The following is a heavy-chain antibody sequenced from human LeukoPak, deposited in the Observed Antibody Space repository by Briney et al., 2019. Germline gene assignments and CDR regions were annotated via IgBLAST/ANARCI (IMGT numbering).Heavy chain of an antibody. CDR2: INHSGST. J-gene: IGHJ5*02. Sequence: SETLSLTCAVYGGSFSGYYWSWIRQPPGKGLEWIGEINHSGSTNYNPSLKSRVTISVDTSKNQFSLKLSSVTAADTAVYYCARRAGWSSTSCYTKWFDPWGQGTLVTVSS. D-gene: IGHD2-2*02. CDR1: GGSFSGYY. CDR3: ARRAGWSSTSCYTKWFDP. V-gene: IGHV4-34*01.